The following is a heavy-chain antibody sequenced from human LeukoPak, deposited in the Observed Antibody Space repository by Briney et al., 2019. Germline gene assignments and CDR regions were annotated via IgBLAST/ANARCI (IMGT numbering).Heavy chain of an antibody. CDR3: AKTISPLTMGRGFPDY. J-gene: IGHJ4*02. D-gene: IGHD3-10*01. CDR2: ISGSGGST. CDR1: GFTFSSYA. Sequence: GGSLRLSCAASGFTFSSYAMSWVRQAPGKGLEWVSAISGSGGSTYYADSVKGRFTISRDNSKNTLYLQMNSLRAEDTAVYYCAKTISPLTMGRGFPDYWGQGTLVTVSA. V-gene: IGHV3-23*01.